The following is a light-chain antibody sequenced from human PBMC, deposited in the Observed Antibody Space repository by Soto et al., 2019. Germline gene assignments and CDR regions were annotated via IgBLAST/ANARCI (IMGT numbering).Light chain of an antibody. J-gene: IGKJ1*01. V-gene: IGKV1-27*01. CDR1: QGISNY. Sequence: DIQMTQSPSSLSASVGDRVTITCRASQGISNYLAWYQQKPGKVPKLLIYAASTLQSGVPSRFSGSGSRTDFTLTINSLQPEDVATYYCQKYNSAPRMFGQATKVEIK. CDR3: QKYNSAPRM. CDR2: AAS.